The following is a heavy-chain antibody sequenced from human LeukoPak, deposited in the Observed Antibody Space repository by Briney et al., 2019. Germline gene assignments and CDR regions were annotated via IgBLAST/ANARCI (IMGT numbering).Heavy chain of an antibody. D-gene: IGHD6-13*01. J-gene: IGHJ4*02. V-gene: IGHV6-1*01. CDR2: TYYRSKWYN. CDR1: GDSVSSNSAA. CDR3: ARGSGYSSSWYPNYFDY. Sequence: SQTLSLTCAISGDSVSSNSAAWNWIRQSPSRGLEWLGRTYYRSKWYNDYAVSVKSRITNNPDTSKNQFSLQLNSVTPEDTAVYYCARGSGYSSSWYPNYFDYWGQGTLVTVSS.